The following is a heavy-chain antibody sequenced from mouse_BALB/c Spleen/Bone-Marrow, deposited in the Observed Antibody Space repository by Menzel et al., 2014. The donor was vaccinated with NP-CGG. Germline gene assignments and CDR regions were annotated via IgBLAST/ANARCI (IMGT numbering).Heavy chain of an antibody. D-gene: IGHD1-1*01. Sequence: EVQLQQSGGGLVQPGGSLKLSCAASGFDFSRYWMSWVRQAPGKGLEWIGEINPDSSTINYTPSLKGKFIISRDNAKNTLYLQMSKVRSEDTALYYCARPNYYGNLFVWGAGTTVTVSS. CDR3: ARPNYYGNLFV. J-gene: IGHJ1*01. CDR2: INPDSSTI. CDR1: GFDFSRYW. V-gene: IGHV4-1*02.